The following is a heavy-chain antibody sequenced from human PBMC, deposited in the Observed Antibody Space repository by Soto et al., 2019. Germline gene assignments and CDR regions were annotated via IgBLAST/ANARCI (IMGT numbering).Heavy chain of an antibody. CDR1: GGTFSSYA. CDR3: ASGESTAFPSSGYSSAFDY. Sequence: QVQLVQSGAEVKKPGSSVKVSCKASGGTFSSYAISWVRQAPGQGLEWMGGIIPIFGTANYAQKFQGRVTITADESTSTAYMELSSLRSEDTAVYYCASGESTAFPSSGYSSAFDYWGQGTLVTVSS. J-gene: IGHJ4*02. V-gene: IGHV1-69*01. CDR2: IIPIFGTA. D-gene: IGHD3-22*01.